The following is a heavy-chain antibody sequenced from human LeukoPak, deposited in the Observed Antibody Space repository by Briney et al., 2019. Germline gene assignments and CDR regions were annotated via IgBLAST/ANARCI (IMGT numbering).Heavy chain of an antibody. J-gene: IGHJ4*02. D-gene: IGHD1-14*01. Sequence: SETLSLTCTVSGGSISSYYWSWIRQPPGKGLEWIGCIYYSGYTNYNPSLKSRVTISVDTSKNQFSLKLSSVTAADTAVYYCARVTGYKIEDYFDYWGQGTLVTVSS. V-gene: IGHV4-59*01. CDR3: ARVTGYKIEDYFDY. CDR2: IYYSGYT. CDR1: GGSISSYY.